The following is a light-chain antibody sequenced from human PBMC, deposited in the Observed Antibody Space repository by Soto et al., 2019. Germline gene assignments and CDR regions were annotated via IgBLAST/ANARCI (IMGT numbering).Light chain of an antibody. CDR1: QGISCY. CDR3: QQYYSFPWT. V-gene: IGKV1D-8*01. CDR2: AAT. J-gene: IGKJ1*01. Sequence: VIWIPQSPSLLSASTGDRVTISCRMSQGISCYLAWYQQQPGKGAELLIYAATTLQSGVRSRFSGSGSGTDFTLTISCLQAEDFAAYYCQQYYSFPWTVGQGTKVDIK.